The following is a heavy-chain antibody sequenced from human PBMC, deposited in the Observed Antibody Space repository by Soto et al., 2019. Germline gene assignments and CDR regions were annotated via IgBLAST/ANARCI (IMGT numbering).Heavy chain of an antibody. CDR1: GGSISSYY. Sequence: TSETLSLTCTVSGGSISSYYWSWIRQPPGKGLEWIGYIYYSGSTNYNPSLKSRVTISVDTSKNQFSLKLSSVTAADTAVYYCARGDFWSGYFSVKVGGPYGMDVWGQGNTVTVSS. J-gene: IGHJ6*02. CDR2: IYYSGST. CDR3: ARGDFWSGYFSVKVGGPYGMDV. D-gene: IGHD3-3*01. V-gene: IGHV4-59*01.